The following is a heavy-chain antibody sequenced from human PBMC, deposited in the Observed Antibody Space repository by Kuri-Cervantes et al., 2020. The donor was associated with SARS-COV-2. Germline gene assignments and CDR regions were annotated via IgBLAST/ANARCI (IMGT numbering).Heavy chain of an antibody. CDR3: ARGPRGYCSGGSCYSFDY. V-gene: IGHV3-64*04. CDR1: GFTFSSYA. D-gene: IGHD2-15*01. CDR2: ISSNGGST. Sequence: GGSLRLSCSASGFTFSSYAMHWVRQAPGKGLEYVSAISSNGGSTYYADSVKGRFTISRDNSKNTLYLQMNSLRAEDTAVYYCARGPRGYCSGGSCYSFDYWGQGTLVTVSS. J-gene: IGHJ4*02.